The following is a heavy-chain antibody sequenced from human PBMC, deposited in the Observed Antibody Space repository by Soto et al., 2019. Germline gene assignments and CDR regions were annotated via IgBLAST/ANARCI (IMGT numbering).Heavy chain of an antibody. CDR2: ISGSGGST. Sequence: EVQLLESGGGLVQPGGSLRLSCAVSGFTFSSYAMSWVRQAPGKGPEWVSTISGSGGSTYYADSVKGRFTISRDNSKNTLYLQMNSLRAEDTAVYYCAKPRCSGGSCYYYYGMDVWGLGTTVTVSS. CDR3: AKPRCSGGSCYYYYGMDV. V-gene: IGHV3-23*01. CDR1: GFTFSSYA. D-gene: IGHD2-15*01. J-gene: IGHJ6*02.